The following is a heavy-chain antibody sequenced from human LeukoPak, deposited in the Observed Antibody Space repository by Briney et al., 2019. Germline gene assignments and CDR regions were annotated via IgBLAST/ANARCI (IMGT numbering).Heavy chain of an antibody. CDR3: ARDRRGDYYDSSGYPFDY. CDR2: IYHSGST. Sequence: SETLSLTCTVSGYSISSGYYWGWIRQPPGKGLEWIGSIYHSGSTYYNPSLKSRVTISVDTSKNQFSLKLSSVTAADTAVYYCARDRRGDYYDSSGYPFDYWGQGTLVTVSS. V-gene: IGHV4-38-2*02. J-gene: IGHJ4*02. D-gene: IGHD3-22*01. CDR1: GYSISSGYY.